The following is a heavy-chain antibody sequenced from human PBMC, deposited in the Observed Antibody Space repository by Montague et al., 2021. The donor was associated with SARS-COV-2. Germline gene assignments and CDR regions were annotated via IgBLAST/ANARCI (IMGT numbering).Heavy chain of an antibody. CDR3: AREKKEVQMDY. D-gene: IGHD5-24*01. CDR1: GFSFSDYA. CDR2: IWYDGSNS. J-gene: IGHJ4*02. Sequence: LSLSCSASGFSFSDYAMHWVRQAPGLALEWVAVIWYDGSNSYYADSVKGRFTISRDNSKNAVYLQMNSLTADDTAIYYCAREKKEVQMDYWGLGTLVTVSS. V-gene: IGHV3-33*01.